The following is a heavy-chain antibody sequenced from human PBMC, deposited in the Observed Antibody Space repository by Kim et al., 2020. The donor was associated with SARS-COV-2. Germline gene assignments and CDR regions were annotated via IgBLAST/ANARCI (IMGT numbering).Heavy chain of an antibody. D-gene: IGHD6-19*01. CDR1: GFTFGDYA. J-gene: IGHJ6*02. Sequence: GGSLRLSCTASGFTFGDYAMSWFRQAPGKGLEWVGFIRSKAYGGTTEYAASVKGRFTISRDDSKSIAYLQMNSLKTEDTAVYYCTRASSGRPNLSYYGMDVWGQGTTVTVSS. CDR2: IRSKAYGGTT. V-gene: IGHV3-49*03. CDR3: TRASSGRPNLSYYGMDV.